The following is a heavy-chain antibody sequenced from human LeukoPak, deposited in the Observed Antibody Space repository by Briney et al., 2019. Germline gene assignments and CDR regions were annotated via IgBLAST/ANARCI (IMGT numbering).Heavy chain of an antibody. CDR3: ARTDGYYDSSGN. J-gene: IGHJ4*02. D-gene: IGHD3-22*01. Sequence: ASVKVSCKASGYTFASYDINWVRQATGQGLEWMGWMNPNSGNTGYAQKFQGRVTMTRNTSISTAYMELSSLRSEDTAVYYSARTDGYYDSSGNWGQGTLVTVSS. V-gene: IGHV1-8*01. CDR2: MNPNSGNT. CDR1: GYTFASYD.